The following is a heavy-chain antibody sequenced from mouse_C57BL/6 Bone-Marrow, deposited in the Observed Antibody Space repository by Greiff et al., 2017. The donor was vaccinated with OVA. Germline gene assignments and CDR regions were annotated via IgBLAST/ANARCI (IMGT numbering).Heavy chain of an antibody. V-gene: IGHV14-2*01. CDR3: ARFYLLFMDY. CDR1: GFTIKDYY. CDR2: IDPEGGDT. D-gene: IGHD5-5*01. Sequence: EVQLQQSGAELVKPGASVKLSCTASGFTIKDYYMHWVKQRTEQGLEWIGRIDPEGGDTKYDPKFQGKATITADKSSNTAYLQLRSPTSEDPAVYYCARFYLLFMDYWGQGTSVTVSS. J-gene: IGHJ4*01.